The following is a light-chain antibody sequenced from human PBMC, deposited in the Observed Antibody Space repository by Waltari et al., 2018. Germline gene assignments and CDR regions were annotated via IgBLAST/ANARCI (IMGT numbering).Light chain of an antibody. CDR3: QQRHSYPYT. J-gene: IGKJ2*01. CDR1: QDITNA. V-gene: IGKV1-9*01. Sequence: DIQMTQFPSSLSASVGDTVTITCRASQDITNALAWYQQKPGKAPKLLIYTASTLQSGVPSRFSGSGSGTDFTLTIHSLQPEDFAIYYCQQRHSYPYTFGQGTKVEIK. CDR2: TAS.